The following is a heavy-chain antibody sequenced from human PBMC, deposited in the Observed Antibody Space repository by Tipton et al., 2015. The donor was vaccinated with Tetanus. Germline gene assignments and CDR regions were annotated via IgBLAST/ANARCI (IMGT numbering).Heavy chain of an antibody. CDR2: ISSGSMSI. J-gene: IGHJ4*02. D-gene: IGHD6-13*01. CDR3: AREGGAAAGLFDS. V-gene: IGHV3-48*03. CDR1: GFSLSLYE. Sequence: SLRLSCEVSGFSLSLYEMNWVRQAPGKGLEWISSISSGSMSIYYADSVMGRFTISRDNAKNSLYLQMHSPRPEDTALYYCAREGGAAAGLFDSWGQGTLVTVSS.